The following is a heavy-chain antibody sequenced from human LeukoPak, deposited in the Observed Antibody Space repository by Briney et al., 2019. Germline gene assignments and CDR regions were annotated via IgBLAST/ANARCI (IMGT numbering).Heavy chain of an antibody. J-gene: IGHJ4*02. Sequence: GGSLRLSCAASGFTFSSYSMNWVRQAPGKGLEWVSSISSSSSYIYYADSVKGRFTISRDNAKNSLYLQMNSLRAEDTAVYYCARRSSSSGAYYFDYWGQGTLVTVSS. D-gene: IGHD2-8*02. CDR2: ISSSSSYI. V-gene: IGHV3-21*01. CDR1: GFTFSSYS. CDR3: ARRSSSSGAYYFDY.